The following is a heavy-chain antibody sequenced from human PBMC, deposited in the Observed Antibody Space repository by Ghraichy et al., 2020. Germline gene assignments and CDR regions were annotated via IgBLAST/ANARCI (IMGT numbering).Heavy chain of an antibody. Sequence: SETLSLTCTVSGGSISSGDYYWSWIRQPPGKGLEWIGYIYYSGSTYYNPSLKSRVTISVDTSKNQFSLKLSSATAADTAVYYCARGLGYSGYEYYYYYGMDVWGQGTTVTVSS. V-gene: IGHV4-30-4*01. CDR3: ARGLGYSGYEYYYYYGMDV. CDR2: IYYSGST. D-gene: IGHD5-12*01. J-gene: IGHJ6*02. CDR1: GGSISSGDYY.